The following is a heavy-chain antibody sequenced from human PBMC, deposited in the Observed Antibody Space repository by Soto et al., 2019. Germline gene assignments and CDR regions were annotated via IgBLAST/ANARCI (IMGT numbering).Heavy chain of an antibody. CDR1: GFIFSDYT. CDR2: ISSSGDAI. D-gene: IGHD6-13*01. CDR3: ARDHGGSTWFVGVYYFFGMEG. Sequence: EVQLVESGGDLVQPGGSLRLSCAASGFIFSDYTMTWVRQAPGRGLEFVSHISSSGDAIFYAESVKGRLTVSRDNAKNSRYLQMTSLRADDTAVYFCARDHGGSTWFVGVYYFFGMEGWGQGTAVTVSS. V-gene: IGHV3-48*04. J-gene: IGHJ6*02.